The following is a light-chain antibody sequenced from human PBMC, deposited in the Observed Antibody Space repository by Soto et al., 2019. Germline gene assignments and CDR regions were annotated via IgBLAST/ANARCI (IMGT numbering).Light chain of an antibody. CDR2: DVS. CDR3: SSYTSSSTLHV. J-gene: IGLJ1*01. V-gene: IGLV2-14*01. CDR1: SIDVGGYNY. Sequence: QSVLTQPAYVSGSPGQSITISCPGTSIDVGGYNYVSWYQQHPGKAPKLMIYDVSNRPSGVSNRFSGSKSGNTASLTISGLQAEDEADYYCSSYTSSSTLHVFGTGTKVTVL.